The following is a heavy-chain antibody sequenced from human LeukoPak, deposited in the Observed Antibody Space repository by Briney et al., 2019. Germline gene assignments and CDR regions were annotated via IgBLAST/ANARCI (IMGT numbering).Heavy chain of an antibody. D-gene: IGHD3-22*01. CDR1: GFTFSDYY. Sequence: GGSLRLSCAASGFTFSDYYMTWIRQAPGKGLEWLSYISGSSSNTNYADSVQGRFTISRDDAKNSLYLQMNSLRAEDTAVYYCARANPTSSGFYAYWGQGTLVTVSS. CDR3: ARANPTSSGFYAY. V-gene: IGHV3-11*06. CDR2: ISGSSSNT. J-gene: IGHJ4*02.